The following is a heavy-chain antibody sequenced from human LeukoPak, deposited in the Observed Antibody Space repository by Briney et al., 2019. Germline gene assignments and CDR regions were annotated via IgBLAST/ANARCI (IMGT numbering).Heavy chain of an antibody. CDR3: ARESSGSYFLCCWFDP. V-gene: IGHV1-46*01. Sequence: ASVKVSCKASGYTFTSYYMHWVRQAPGQGLEWMGIINPSGGSTSYAQKFQGRVTMTRDTSTSTVYMELSSLRSEDTAVYYCARESSGSYFLCCWFDPWGQGTLVTVSS. D-gene: IGHD1-26*01. CDR2: INPSGGST. CDR1: GYTFTSYY. J-gene: IGHJ5*02.